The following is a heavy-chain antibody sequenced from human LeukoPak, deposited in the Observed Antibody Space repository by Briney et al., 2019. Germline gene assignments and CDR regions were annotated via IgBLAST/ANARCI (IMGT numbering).Heavy chain of an antibody. V-gene: IGHV3-64*01. Sequence: GGSLRLSCAASGFTFSSYAMHWDRQAPGKGLEYVSAISSNGGSTYYANSVKGRFTISRDNSKNTLYLRMGSLRAEDMAVYYCARDRASRFDYWGQGTLVTVSS. CDR2: ISSNGGST. CDR3: ARDRASRFDY. D-gene: IGHD2-2*01. J-gene: IGHJ4*02. CDR1: GFTFSSYA.